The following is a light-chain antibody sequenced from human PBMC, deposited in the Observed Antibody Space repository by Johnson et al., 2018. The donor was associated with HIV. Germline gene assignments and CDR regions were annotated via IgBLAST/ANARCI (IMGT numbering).Light chain of an antibody. V-gene: IGLV1-51*01. Sequence: QSVLTQPPSVSAAPGQKVTISCSGSSSNIGNNYVSWYQQLPGAAPKLLIFDNDKRPSGIPDRFSGHKSGTSATLGITGLQTGDAADYYCETWDSSLSGVFGTGTKVTVL. CDR2: DND. J-gene: IGLJ1*01. CDR3: ETWDSSLSGV. CDR1: SSNIGNNY.